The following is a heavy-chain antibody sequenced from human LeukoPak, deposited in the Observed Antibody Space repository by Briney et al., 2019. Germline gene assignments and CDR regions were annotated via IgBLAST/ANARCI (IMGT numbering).Heavy chain of an antibody. CDR2: ISSSSSYI. CDR1: GFTFSSYS. D-gene: IGHD1-26*01. J-gene: IGHJ6*01. CDR3: GKMMGHPLPKYYMDV. Sequence: GGSLRLSCAASGFTFSSYSMNWVRQAPGKGLEWVSSISSSSSYIYYADSVKGRFTISRDNANNSLYLQMNSLRAEDTAIYYCGKMMGHPLPKYYMDVWGQGTTVTVSS. V-gene: IGHV3-21*04.